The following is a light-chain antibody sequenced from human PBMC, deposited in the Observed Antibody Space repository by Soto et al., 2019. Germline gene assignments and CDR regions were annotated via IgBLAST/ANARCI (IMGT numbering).Light chain of an antibody. CDR3: SSYAASNNFYFV. CDR1: SSDIGGYNY. J-gene: IGLJ3*02. Sequence: QSALTQPPSASGSPGQSVTISCTGTSSDIGGYNYVSWYQQYPGRAPKLMIYEVTKRPSGVPDRFSGSKSGNTASLTVSGLPADDEADYSCSSYAASNNFYFVFGGGTELTVL. CDR2: EVT. V-gene: IGLV2-8*01.